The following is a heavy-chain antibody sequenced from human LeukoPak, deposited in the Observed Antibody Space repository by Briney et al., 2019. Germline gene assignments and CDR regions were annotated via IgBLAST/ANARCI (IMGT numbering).Heavy chain of an antibody. CDR2: IYYSGST. V-gene: IGHV4-59*08. D-gene: IGHD3-10*01. J-gene: IGHJ4*02. Sequence: SETLPLTCTVSGGSISSYYWSWIRQPPGKGLEWIGYIYYSGSTNYNPSLKSRVAISVDTSKNQFSLKLSSVTAADTAVYYCATSYGSGSYYYFDYWGQGTLVTVSS. CDR1: GGSISSYY. CDR3: ATSYGSGSYYYFDY.